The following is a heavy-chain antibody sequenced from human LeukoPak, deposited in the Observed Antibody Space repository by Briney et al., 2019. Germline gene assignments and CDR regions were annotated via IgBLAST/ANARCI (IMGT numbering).Heavy chain of an antibody. Sequence: PGGSLRLSCTASGFTFSNYGMHWVRQAPGKGLEWVAIIWLDGSDQRCADSVKGRFSISRDNSKNILYLQMNSLRAEDTAVYHCVRDADISGWYSYSDYWGQGTLVTVSS. CDR2: IWLDGSDQ. D-gene: IGHD6-19*01. CDR1: GFTFSNYG. CDR3: VRDADISGWYSYSDY. V-gene: IGHV3-33*01. J-gene: IGHJ4*02.